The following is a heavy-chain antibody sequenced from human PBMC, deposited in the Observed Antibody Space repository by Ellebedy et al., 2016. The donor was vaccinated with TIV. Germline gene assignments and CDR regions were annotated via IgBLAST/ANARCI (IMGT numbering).Heavy chain of an antibody. Sequence: AASVKVSCKASGYTFTSYGISWARQAPGQGLEWMGWISAYNGNTNYAENLQGRVTMTTDTSTDTAYMELRSLRSDDTAVYFCARYSGSGTYYRNGMDVWGQGTTVTVSS. CDR2: ISAYNGNT. CDR3: ARYSGSGTYYRNGMDV. CDR1: GYTFTSYG. J-gene: IGHJ6*02. V-gene: IGHV1-18*01. D-gene: IGHD3-10*01.